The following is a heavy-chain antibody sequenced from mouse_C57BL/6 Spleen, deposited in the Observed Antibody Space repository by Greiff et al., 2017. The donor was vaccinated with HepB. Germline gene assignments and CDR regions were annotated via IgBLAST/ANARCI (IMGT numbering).Heavy chain of an antibody. V-gene: IGHV1-64*01. J-gene: IGHJ4*01. CDR1: GYTFTSYW. CDR3: ARGSYGISSYAMDY. D-gene: IGHD1-1*01. CDR2: IHPNSGST. Sequence: QVQLKQPGAELVKPGASVKLSCKASGYTFTSYWMHWVKQRPGQGLEWIGMIHPNSGSTNYNEKFKSKATLTVDKSSSTAYMQLSSLTSEDSAVYYWARGSYGISSYAMDYWGQGTSVTVSS.